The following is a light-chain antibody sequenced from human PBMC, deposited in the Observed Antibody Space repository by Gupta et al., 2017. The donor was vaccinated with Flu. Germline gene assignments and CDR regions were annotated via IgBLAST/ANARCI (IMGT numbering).Light chain of an antibody. CDR2: NDR. CDR3: QVWDTNTV. J-gene: IGLJ2*01. CDR1: NIGNKN. Sequence: VALGQTARLSCGGDNIGNKNVHWNYQKPGQAPVLVIYNDRFRPSGISERFSGSNSGNTAALTITRVQVGDEGDYYCQVWDTNTVFGGGTKLTAL. V-gene: IGLV3-9*01.